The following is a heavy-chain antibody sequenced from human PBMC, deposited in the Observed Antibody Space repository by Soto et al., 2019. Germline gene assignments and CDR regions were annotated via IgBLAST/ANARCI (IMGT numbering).Heavy chain of an antibody. Sequence: SETLSLTCTVSGASITTYYWTWILQPPGKGLEWIGSIYYSGSTNYNPSLKSRVTISVDTSKNQFSLKLTSVTVADTAVYYCASSVLRYFDWSPSGWFDPWGQGTLVTVSS. D-gene: IGHD3-9*01. CDR2: IYYSGST. V-gene: IGHV4-59*13. J-gene: IGHJ5*02. CDR3: ASSVLRYFDWSPSGWFDP. CDR1: GASITTYY.